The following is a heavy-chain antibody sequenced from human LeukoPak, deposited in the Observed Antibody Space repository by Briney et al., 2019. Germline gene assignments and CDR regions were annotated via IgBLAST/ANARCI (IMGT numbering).Heavy chain of an antibody. J-gene: IGHJ4*02. Sequence: GGSLRLSRAASGFPFTIYAMSWVRQAPGKGLEWVSSVGGSSTYYADFVKGRFTISRDTSKNTMFLQMNSLRAEDTAIYYCAKYRGFGDSYDSWGQGTLVTVSS. CDR1: GFPFTIYA. CDR3: AKYRGFGDSYDS. V-gene: IGHV3-23*01. CDR2: SVGGSST. D-gene: IGHD3-10*01.